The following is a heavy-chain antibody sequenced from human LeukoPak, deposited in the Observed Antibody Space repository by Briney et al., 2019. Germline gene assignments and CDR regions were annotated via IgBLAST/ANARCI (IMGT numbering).Heavy chain of an antibody. J-gene: IGHJ4*02. CDR2: INTNTGNP. CDR3: ARGLRGGWLRLWGYFDY. CDR1: GYTFTSYA. V-gene: IGHV7-4-1*02. Sequence: ASVKVSCKASGYTFTSYAMNWVRQAPGQGLEWMGWINTNTGNPTYAQGFTGRFVFSLDTSVSTAYLQISSLKAEDTAVYYCARGLRGGWLRLWGYFDYWGQGTLVTVSS. D-gene: IGHD5-12*01.